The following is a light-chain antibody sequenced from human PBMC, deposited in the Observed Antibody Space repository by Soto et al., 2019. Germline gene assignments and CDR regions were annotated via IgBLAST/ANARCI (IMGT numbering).Light chain of an antibody. CDR1: QSVSHSY. CDR2: GAS. V-gene: IGKV3-15*01. J-gene: IGKJ4*01. Sequence: EIVLTQSQATLSVSRVVRXTLXSRSSQSVSHSYLAWYQQKPGQAPRLLIYGASTRATGIPARFSGSVSGTEFTLTISSLQSEDVAAYYCQMYNSAPLTFGGGTKV. CDR3: QMYNSAPLT.